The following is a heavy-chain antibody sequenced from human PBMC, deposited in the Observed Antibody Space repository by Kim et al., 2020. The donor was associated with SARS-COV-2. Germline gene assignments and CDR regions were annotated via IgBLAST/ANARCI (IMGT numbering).Heavy chain of an antibody. Sequence: ASVKVSCKASGYTFTGYYMHRVRQAPGQGLEWMGWINPNSGGTNYAQKFQGRVTMTRDTSISTAYMELSRLRSDDTAVYYCARGPTGVGGSGYFDYWGQGTLVTVSS. CDR1: GYTFTGYY. D-gene: IGHD3-22*01. CDR2: INPNSGGT. CDR3: ARGPTGVGGSGYFDY. J-gene: IGHJ4*02. V-gene: IGHV1-2*02.